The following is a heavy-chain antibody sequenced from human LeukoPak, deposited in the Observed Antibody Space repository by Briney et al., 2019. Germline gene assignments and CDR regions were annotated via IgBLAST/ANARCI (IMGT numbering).Heavy chain of an antibody. CDR3: AKRSSTYGFDI. D-gene: IGHD6-13*01. CDR2: ISGSGGST. Sequence: PGGSLRLSCAASGFTFSSYIMTWVRQAPGKGLEWVSSISGSGGSTYYADSVKGRFTISRDSSKNTLHLQMNSLRAKDTAVYYCAKRSSTYGFDIWGQGTMVTVSS. CDR1: GFTFSSYI. J-gene: IGHJ3*02. V-gene: IGHV3-23*01.